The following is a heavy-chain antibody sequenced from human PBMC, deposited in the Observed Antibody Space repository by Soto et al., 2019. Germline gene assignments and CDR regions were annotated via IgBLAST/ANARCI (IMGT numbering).Heavy chain of an antibody. CDR2: INPSGGST. D-gene: IGHD3-22*01. CDR1: GYTFTSYY. J-gene: IGHJ5*02. Sequence: ASVKVSCKASGYTFTSYYMHWVRQAPGQGLEWMGIINPSGGSTSYAQKFQGRVTMTRDKSTSTVYMELSSLRSEDTAVYYCARETYYYDSRGDLAVGWFDPGGQETLVTVSS. CDR3: ARETYYYDSRGDLAVGWFDP. V-gene: IGHV1-46*01.